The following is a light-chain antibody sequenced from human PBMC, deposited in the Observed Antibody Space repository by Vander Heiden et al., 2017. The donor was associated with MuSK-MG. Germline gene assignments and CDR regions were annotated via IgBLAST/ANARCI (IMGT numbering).Light chain of an antibody. V-gene: IGLV7-46*01. Sequence: QAVVTQDPSLTVSPGGTVTLTFRSSTGAGTNSHYAYWFQQRPGQAPRTLIYDTSNSPSWAPARFSGSLLGGKAALTLSGAQPEDEADYYCLLSYSGLVVFGEGTKLTVL. CDR1: TGAGTNSHY. CDR2: DTS. J-gene: IGLJ3*02. CDR3: LLSYSGLVV.